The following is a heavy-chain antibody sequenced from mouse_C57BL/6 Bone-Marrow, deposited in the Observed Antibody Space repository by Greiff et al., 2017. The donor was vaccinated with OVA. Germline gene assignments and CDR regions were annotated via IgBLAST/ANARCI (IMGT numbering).Heavy chain of an antibody. Sequence: EVQRVESGGGLVQPGRSLRLSCATSGFTFSDYYMEWVRQAPGKGLEWIAESRNKANDYTTEYSASVKGRFIVSRDPPQSILYLQMNALRAEHTAIFYCARDAGSIPLTYGGQGTLVTVSA. D-gene: IGHD2-10*02. CDR3: ARDAGSIPLTY. CDR2: SRNKANDYTT. V-gene: IGHV7-1*01. CDR1: GFTFSDYY. J-gene: IGHJ3*01.